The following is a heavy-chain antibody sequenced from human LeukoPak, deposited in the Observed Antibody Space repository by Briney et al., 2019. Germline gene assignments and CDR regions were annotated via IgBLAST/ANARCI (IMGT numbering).Heavy chain of an antibody. CDR1: GFTFSDYY. CDR3: ARDQDWGSFDI. CDR2: ISSSGSTI. J-gene: IGHJ3*02. V-gene: IGHV3-11*01. Sequence: GGSLRLSCAASGFTFSDYYMSWIRQAPGKGLEWVSYISSSGSTIYYADSVKGRFAISRDNSKNTMYLQMSSLRAEDTAIYYCARDQDWGSFDIWGQGTMVTVSS. D-gene: IGHD7-27*01.